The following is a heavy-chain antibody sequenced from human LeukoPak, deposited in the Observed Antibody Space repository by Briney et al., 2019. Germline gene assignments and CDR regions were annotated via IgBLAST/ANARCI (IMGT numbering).Heavy chain of an antibody. CDR3: ARPFYGSGKH. V-gene: IGHV3-48*01. D-gene: IGHD3-10*01. CDR1: GFTFSSYS. CDR2: ISSSSSTI. Sequence: PGGSLRLSCAASGFTFSSYSMNWVRQAPGKGLEWVSYISSSSSTIYYADSVKGRFTISRDNAKNSLYLQMNSLRAEDTAVYYCARPFYGSGKHWGQGTLVTVSS. J-gene: IGHJ4*02.